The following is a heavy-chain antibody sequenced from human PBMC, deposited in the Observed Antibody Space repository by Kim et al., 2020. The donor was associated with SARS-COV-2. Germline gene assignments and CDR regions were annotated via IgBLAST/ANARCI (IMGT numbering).Heavy chain of an antibody. CDR2: IWYDGTNE. Sequence: GGSLRLSCAASGFTFRSYGMHWVRQAPGKGLEWVSVIWYDGTNEYSEDPVQSQFTISKETSENTLDLQMNSLTAEDTAVYYCARGTYYYDKSIYYWGQGTPVTVSS. V-gene: IGHV3-33*01. D-gene: IGHD3-22*01. CDR3: ARGTYYYDKSIYY. CDR1: GFTFRSYG. J-gene: IGHJ4*02.